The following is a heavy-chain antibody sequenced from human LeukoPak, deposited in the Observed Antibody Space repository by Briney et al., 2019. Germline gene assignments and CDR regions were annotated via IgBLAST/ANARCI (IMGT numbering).Heavy chain of an antibody. CDR1: GFTFSSYS. CDR3: ARKWLYYYDSSGYYYGSEYFQH. V-gene: IGHV3-21*01. J-gene: IGHJ1*01. D-gene: IGHD3-22*01. CDR2: ISSSSSYI. Sequence: GGSLRLSCAASGFTFSSYSMNWVRQAPGKGLEWVSSISSSSSYIYYADSVKGRFTISRDNAKNSLYLQMKSLRAEDTAVYYCARKWLYYYDSSGYYYGSEYFQHWGQGTLVTVSS.